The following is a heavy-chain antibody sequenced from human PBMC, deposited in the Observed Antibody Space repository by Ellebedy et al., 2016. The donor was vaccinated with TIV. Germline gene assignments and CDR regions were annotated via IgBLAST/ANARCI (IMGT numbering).Heavy chain of an antibody. CDR3: ARDLEHYYDSSGYYEGDY. Sequence: GESLKISCAASGFTFSTFAMSWVRQAPGKELEWVSTITGTGGGDNTYYADSVRGRFTISRDNAKNSLYLQMNSLRAEDTAVYYCARDLEHYYDSSGYYEGDYWGQGTLVTVSS. D-gene: IGHD3-22*01. CDR1: GFTFSTFA. V-gene: IGHV3-23*01. J-gene: IGHJ4*02. CDR2: ITGTGGGDNT.